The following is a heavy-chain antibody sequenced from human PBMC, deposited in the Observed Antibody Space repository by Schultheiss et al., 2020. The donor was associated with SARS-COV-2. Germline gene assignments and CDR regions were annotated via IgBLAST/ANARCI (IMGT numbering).Heavy chain of an antibody. CDR1: GGSISSSNYY. CDR3: ARAGAPLTSIDF. CDR2: IYYSGST. Sequence: SETLSLTCTVSGGSISSSNYYWGWIRQPPGKGLEWIGSIYYSGSTNYNPSLKSRVTISVDTSKNQFSLKLSSVTAADTAVYYCARAGAPLTSIDFWGRGTLVTVSS. D-gene: IGHD1-26*01. V-gene: IGHV4-39*07. J-gene: IGHJ4*02.